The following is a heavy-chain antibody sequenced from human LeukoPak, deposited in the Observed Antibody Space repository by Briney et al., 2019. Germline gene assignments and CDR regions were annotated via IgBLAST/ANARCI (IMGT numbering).Heavy chain of an antibody. CDR1: GDSIITNHW. CDR2: IYHSGST. CDR3: AATYYYDSSGYPTPKSEYFQH. Sequence: SETLSLTCAVSGDSIITNHWWSWVRQPPGKGLEWIGEIYHSGSTNYNPSLKSRVTISVDKSKNQFSLRLSSVTAADTAVYYCAATYYYDSSGYPTPKSEYFQHWGQGSLVTVSS. J-gene: IGHJ1*01. V-gene: IGHV4-4*02. D-gene: IGHD3-22*01.